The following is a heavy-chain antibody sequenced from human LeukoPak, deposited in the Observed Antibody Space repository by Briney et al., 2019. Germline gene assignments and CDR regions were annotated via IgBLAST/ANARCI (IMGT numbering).Heavy chain of an antibody. D-gene: IGHD3-22*01. CDR2: ISAYNGNT. J-gene: IGHJ4*02. CDR3: ARVRGYYDSSGPRDY. Sequence: ASVKVSCKASGYTFTSYGISWERQPPGQGLEWMGWISAYNGNTNYAQKLQGRVTMTTDTSTSTAYMELRSLRSDDTAVYYCARVRGYYDSSGPRDYWGQGTLVTVSS. CDR1: GYTFTSYG. V-gene: IGHV1-18*01.